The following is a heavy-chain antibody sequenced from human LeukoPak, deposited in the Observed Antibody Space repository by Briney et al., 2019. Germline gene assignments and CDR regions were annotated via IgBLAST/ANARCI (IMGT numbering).Heavy chain of an antibody. J-gene: IGHJ3*02. Sequence: SETLSLTCTVSGGSFGSYYWSWVRQSPGKGLEWIGYIYQSGRTNYDPSLKRRDNISIDTSKNEFSRRMTYVDAAETAVYYCARDSNYRESGGRFNDVFDSWGQGTMVTVSS. CDR1: GGSFGSYY. CDR2: IYQSGRT. D-gene: IGHD2-15*01. CDR3: ARDSNYRESGGRFNDVFDS. V-gene: IGHV4-59*01.